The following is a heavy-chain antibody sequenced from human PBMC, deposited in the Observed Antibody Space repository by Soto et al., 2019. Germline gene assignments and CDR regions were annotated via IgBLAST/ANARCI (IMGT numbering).Heavy chain of an antibody. V-gene: IGHV3-43*01. Sequence: PRGSLRLSCAASGFTFDDYTMHWVRQAPGKGLEWVSLISWDGGSTYYADSVKGRFTISRDNSKNTLYLQMNSLRAEDTAVYYCAKRLRGGPPIAPPAPLGKDVGGKGPRVTVPS. D-gene: IGHD6-13*01. CDR2: ISWDGGST. CDR1: GFTFDDYT. CDR3: AKRLRGGPPIAPPAPLGKDV. J-gene: IGHJ6*04.